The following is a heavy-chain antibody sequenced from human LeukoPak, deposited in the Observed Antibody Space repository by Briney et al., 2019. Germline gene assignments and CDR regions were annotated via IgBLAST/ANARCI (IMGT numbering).Heavy chain of an antibody. D-gene: IGHD2-2*01. CDR3: ARGSSTPDY. J-gene: IGHJ4*02. V-gene: IGHV3-9*01. CDR1: GFTFDDYA. CDR2: ISRNSGSI. Sequence: PGRSLRLSCAASGFTFDDYAMHWVRQVPGKGLEWVSGISRNSGSIGYADSVKGRFTISRDNAKNSLYLQMNSLRAEDTAVYYCARGSSTPDYWGQGTLVTVSS.